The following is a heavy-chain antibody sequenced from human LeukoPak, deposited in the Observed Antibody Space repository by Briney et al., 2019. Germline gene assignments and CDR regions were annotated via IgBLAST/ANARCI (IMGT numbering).Heavy chain of an antibody. CDR1: GFSLSTSGVG. V-gene: IGHV2-5*02. Sequence: SGPTLVNPTQTLTLTCTFSGFSLSTSGVGVGWIRQPPGKALEWLALIYWDDDKRYSPSLKSRLTITKDTSKNQVVLTMTNMDPVDTATYYCAHRRRRMVRASIYYYYMDVWGKGTTVTVSS. CDR2: IYWDDDK. D-gene: IGHD3-10*01. J-gene: IGHJ6*03. CDR3: AHRRRRMVRASIYYYYMDV.